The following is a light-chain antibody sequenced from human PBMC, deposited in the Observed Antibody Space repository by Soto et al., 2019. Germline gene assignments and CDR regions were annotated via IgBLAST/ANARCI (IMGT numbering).Light chain of an antibody. J-gene: IGKJ5*01. CDR1: QGISNY. V-gene: IGKV1-27*01. Sequence: DLQMTQSASSLSASVGARVTITCRASQGISNYLAWYQQKQGKVPKLLIYAASTLQSGVPSRFSGIGSGTGLTITLSSLQPEDFETYYGQKYNRAPRTFGQGTRLEI. CDR2: AAS. CDR3: QKYNRAPRT.